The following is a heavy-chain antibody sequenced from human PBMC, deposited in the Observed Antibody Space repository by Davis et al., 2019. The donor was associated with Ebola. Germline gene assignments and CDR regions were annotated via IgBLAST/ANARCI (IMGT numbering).Heavy chain of an antibody. J-gene: IGHJ4*02. D-gene: IGHD3-9*01. V-gene: IGHV3-23*01. CDR3: AKDPFFIFYFDY. Sequence: GESLKISCAASGFSFSRYWMSWVRQAPGKGLEWVSAISGSGGSTYYADSVKGRFTISRDNSKNTLYLQMNSLRAEDTAVYYCAKDPFFIFYFDYWGQGTLVTVSS. CDR1: GFSFSRYW. CDR2: ISGSGGST.